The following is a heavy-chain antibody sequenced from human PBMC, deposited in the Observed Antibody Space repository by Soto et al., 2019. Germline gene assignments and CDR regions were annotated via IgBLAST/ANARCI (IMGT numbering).Heavy chain of an antibody. CDR1: GFTFSSYW. J-gene: IGHJ4*02. CDR2: ITSDGSST. D-gene: IGHD3-10*01. Sequence: EVQLVESGGGLVQPGGSLRLSCAASGFTFSSYWMHWVRQAPGKGLVWVSRITSDGSSTSYADSVQGRFTISRDNAKKTVYLQMNSLRAEDTAVYYCASSWFGPQGDCWGQGTLVTVSS. CDR3: ASSWFGPQGDC. V-gene: IGHV3-74*01.